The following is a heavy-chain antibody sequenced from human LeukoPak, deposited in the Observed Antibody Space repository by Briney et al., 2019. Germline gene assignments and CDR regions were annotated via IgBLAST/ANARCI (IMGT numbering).Heavy chain of an antibody. CDR2: INPSGGST. V-gene: IGHV1-46*01. CDR3: ARAHSSGLWDY. Sequence: ASVKVSCKASGYTFTNYYMHWVRQAPGQGLEWMGIINPSGGSTSYAQKFQGRVTMTRDTSTSTVYMELSSLRSEDTAVYYCARAHSSGLWDYWGQGTLVTVSS. CDR1: GYTFTNYY. D-gene: IGHD6-19*01. J-gene: IGHJ4*02.